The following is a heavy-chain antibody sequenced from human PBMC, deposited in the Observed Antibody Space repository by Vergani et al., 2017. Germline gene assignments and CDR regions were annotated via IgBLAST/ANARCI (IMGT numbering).Heavy chain of an antibody. J-gene: IGHJ1*01. CDR3: ATKSCGTPGCQIGYFRE. V-gene: IGHV3-30*03. CDR2: ISYDGTQK. Sequence: QVHLVESGGGVVQPGRSLRLSCVVSGFTSSYDGMHWVRQAPGKGLEWVAVISYDGTQKYYAESVKGRFTISRENSQSTLYLQMNSLRTEDTAVYYCATKSCGTPGCQIGYFREWGQGTLVTVSS. D-gene: IGHD1-1*01. CDR1: GFTSSYDG.